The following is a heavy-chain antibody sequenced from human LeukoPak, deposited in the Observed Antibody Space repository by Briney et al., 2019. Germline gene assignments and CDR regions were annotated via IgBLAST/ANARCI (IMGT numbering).Heavy chain of an antibody. CDR3: ARRGQSSSWRY. CDR1: GGSFSGYY. D-gene: IGHD6-13*01. V-gene: IGHV4-34*01. CDR2: INHSGST. Sequence: SETLSLTCAVYGGSFSGYYWSWIRQPPGKGLEWIGEINHSGSTNYNPSLKSRVTISVDTSKNQFSLKLSSVTAADTAVYYCARRGQSSSWRYWGQGTLVTVSS. J-gene: IGHJ4*02.